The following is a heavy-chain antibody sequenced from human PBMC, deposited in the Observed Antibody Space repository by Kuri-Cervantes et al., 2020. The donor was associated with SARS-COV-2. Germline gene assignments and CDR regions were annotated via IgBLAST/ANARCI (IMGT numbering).Heavy chain of an antibody. CDR1: GHTFSKDA. Sequence: ASVKVSCKASGHTFSKDAITWVRQAPGQGLEWMGIINPSGGSTSYAQKFQGRVTMTRDTSTSTVYLELSSLTSEDTAIYYCYCAPKEGFDSWGQGTLVTVSS. J-gene: IGHJ4*02. CDR3: YCAPKEGFDS. CDR2: INPSGGST. D-gene: IGHD2-21*01. V-gene: IGHV1-46*01.